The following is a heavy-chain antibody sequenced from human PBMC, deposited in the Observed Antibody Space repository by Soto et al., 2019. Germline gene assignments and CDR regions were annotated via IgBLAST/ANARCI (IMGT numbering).Heavy chain of an antibody. Sequence: EVQLVESGGGLVQPGGSLRLSCAASGFTVSSNYMSWVRQAPGKGLEWVSVIYSGGGTYYADSVKGRFTISRDNSNNTRYLQMNSLRAEDTAVYYCARDLVGATTEYFQHWGQGTLVTVSS. V-gene: IGHV3-66*01. J-gene: IGHJ1*01. CDR3: ARDLVGATTEYFQH. CDR1: GFTVSSNY. CDR2: IYSGGGT. D-gene: IGHD1-26*01.